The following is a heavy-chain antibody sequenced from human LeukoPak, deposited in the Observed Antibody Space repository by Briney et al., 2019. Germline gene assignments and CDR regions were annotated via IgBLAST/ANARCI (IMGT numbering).Heavy chain of an antibody. CDR3: ARADSDYYDSSGYIEEYYFDY. Sequence: ASVTVSCKASGYTFTSYYMHWVRQAPGQGLEWMGIINPSGGSTSYAQKFQGRVTMTRDTSTSTVYMELSSLRSEDTAVYYCARADSDYYDSSGYIEEYYFDYWGQGTLVTVSS. J-gene: IGHJ4*02. CDR1: GYTFTSYY. CDR2: INPSGGST. V-gene: IGHV1-46*01. D-gene: IGHD3-22*01.